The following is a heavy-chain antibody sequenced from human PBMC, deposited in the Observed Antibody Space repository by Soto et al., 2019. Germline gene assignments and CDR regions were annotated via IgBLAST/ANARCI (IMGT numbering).Heavy chain of an antibody. Sequence: SETLSLTCTVSGGSISSGDYYWSWIRQPPGKGLEWIGYIYYSGSTYYNPSLKSRVTISVDTSKNQFSLKLSSVTAADTAVYYCARAMDTAMVYFDYWGQGTLVTVSS. CDR3: ARAMDTAMVYFDY. J-gene: IGHJ4*02. CDR1: GGSISSGDYY. CDR2: IYYSGST. D-gene: IGHD5-18*01. V-gene: IGHV4-30-4*01.